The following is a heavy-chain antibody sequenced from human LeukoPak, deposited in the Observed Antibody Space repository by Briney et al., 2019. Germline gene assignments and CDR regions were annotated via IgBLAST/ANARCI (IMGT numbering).Heavy chain of an antibody. Sequence: GASVKVSCKASGYTLTSYGISWVRQAPGQGLEWMGWISGNNGNTKYAQKVQGRVTMTTDTSTSTAYMELRSLRSDDTAVDYCARDFGCNSGYTIDAFDIWGQGTMVAVSS. CDR1: GYTLTSYG. CDR3: ARDFGCNSGYTIDAFDI. J-gene: IGHJ3*02. D-gene: IGHD5-12*01. CDR2: ISGNNGNT. V-gene: IGHV1-18*01.